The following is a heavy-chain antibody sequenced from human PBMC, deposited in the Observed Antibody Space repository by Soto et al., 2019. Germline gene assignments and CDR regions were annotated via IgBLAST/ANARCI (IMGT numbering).Heavy chain of an antibody. CDR3: ARGKMEWSSLDY. D-gene: IGHD3-3*01. CDR1: GGSVSSGIYY. V-gene: IGHV4-61*01. CDR2: IYYSGST. J-gene: IGHJ4*02. Sequence: SETLSLTCTVSGGSVSSGIYYWSWIRQPPGKGLEWIGYIYYSGSTNYNPSLKSRVTISVDTSKNQFSLKLSSVTAADTAVYYCARGKMEWSSLDYWGPGPLVTVSS.